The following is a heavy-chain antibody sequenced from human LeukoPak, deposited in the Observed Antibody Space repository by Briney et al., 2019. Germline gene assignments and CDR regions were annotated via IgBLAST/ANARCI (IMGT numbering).Heavy chain of an antibody. J-gene: IGHJ4*02. CDR3: ARAASRMYNWNDEDFDY. CDR2: INPNSGGT. CDR1: GYTCTGYC. Sequence: LKGSRSAPGYTCTGYCMHWVRQPSGQGLEWMGWINPNSGGTNYAQKFQGWVTMTRDTSISTAYMELSRLRSDDTAVYYCARAASRMYNWNDEDFDYWGQGTLVTVSS. V-gene: IGHV1-2*04. D-gene: IGHD1-20*01.